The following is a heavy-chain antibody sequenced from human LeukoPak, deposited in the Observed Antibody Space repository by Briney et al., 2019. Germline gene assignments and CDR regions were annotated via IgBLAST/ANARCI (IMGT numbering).Heavy chain of an antibody. Sequence: PSETLSLTCAVYGGSFSGYYWSWIRQPPGKGLEWIGEINHSGSTNHNPSLKSRVTISVDTSKNQFSLKLSSVTAADTAVYYCARHRTAINRYGPYDAFDIWGQGTMVTVSS. J-gene: IGHJ3*02. V-gene: IGHV4-34*01. D-gene: IGHD5-18*01. CDR1: GGSFSGYY. CDR2: INHSGST. CDR3: ARHRTAINRYGPYDAFDI.